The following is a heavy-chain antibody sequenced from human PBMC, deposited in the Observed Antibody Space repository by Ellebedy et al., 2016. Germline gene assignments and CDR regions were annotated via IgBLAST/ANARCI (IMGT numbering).Heavy chain of an antibody. Sequence: GESLKISXAASGCTLSSYATNWVRQAPGEGLEWVSVILGNGVQTYYAESVKGRFTISRDNSKNTLYLQMDSLRAEDTAVYFCVRCYSGSSDYFDYWGQGTLVTVSS. J-gene: IGHJ4*02. V-gene: IGHV3-23*01. CDR1: GCTLSSYA. CDR2: ILGNGVQT. D-gene: IGHD1-26*01. CDR3: VRCYSGSSDYFDY.